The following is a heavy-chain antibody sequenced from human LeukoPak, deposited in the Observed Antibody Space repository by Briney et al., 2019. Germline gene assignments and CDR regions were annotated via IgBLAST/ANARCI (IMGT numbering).Heavy chain of an antibody. CDR2: IKSKSHGETK. J-gene: IGHJ4*02. D-gene: IGHD5-24*01. V-gene: IGHV3-15*01. Sequence: GGSLRLSCAASGLSFADAWMSWVRQAPGKGLEWVARIKSKSHGETKEYAAPVGGRFTVSRDDSKDTLYLQMNSLKSEDTATYYCATRQRGYNYLTRWGQGTLDTVSS. CDR1: GLSFADAW. CDR3: ATRQRGYNYLTR.